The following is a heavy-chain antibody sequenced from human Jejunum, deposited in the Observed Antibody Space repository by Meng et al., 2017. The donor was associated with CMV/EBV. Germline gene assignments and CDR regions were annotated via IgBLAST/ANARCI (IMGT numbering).Heavy chain of an antibody. Sequence: QVQRQGSGPGLVKPSATLSLTCTVSGGSINNYYWSWIRQSAGKGLEWIGRFYSSDTYNYHPSLNSRVTMSLDTSKNQFSLNLRSVTAADTAIYYCARGPGASTREGFDYWGLGTLVTVSS. J-gene: IGHJ4*02. CDR2: FYSSDTY. D-gene: IGHD1-26*01. CDR3: ARGPGASTREGFDY. V-gene: IGHV4-4*07. CDR1: GGSINNYY.